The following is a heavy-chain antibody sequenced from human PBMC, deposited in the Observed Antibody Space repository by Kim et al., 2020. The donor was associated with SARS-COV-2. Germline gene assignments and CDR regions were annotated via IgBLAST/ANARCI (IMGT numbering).Heavy chain of an antibody. CDR2: INSDGSST. CDR1: GFTFSSYW. CDR3: ARGQGSGNFDY. J-gene: IGHJ4*02. D-gene: IGHD3-10*01. V-gene: IGHV3-74*01. Sequence: GGSLRLSCAASGFTFSSYWMHWVRQAPGKGLVWVSRINSDGSSTSYADSVKGRFTISRDNAKNTLYLQMNSLRAEDTAVYYCARGQGSGNFDYWGQGTLVTVSS.